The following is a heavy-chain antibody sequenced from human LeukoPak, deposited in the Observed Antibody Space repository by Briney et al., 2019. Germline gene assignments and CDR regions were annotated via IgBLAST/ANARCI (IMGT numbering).Heavy chain of an antibody. J-gene: IGHJ5*02. D-gene: IGHD3-3*01. Sequence: SETLSLTCAVYGGSFSGYYWSWIRQPPGKGLEWLGEINHSGSTNYNPSLKSRVTISVDTSKNQFSLKLSSVTAADTAVYYCARHYFGVVTPWGQGTLVTVSS. V-gene: IGHV4-34*01. CDR3: ARHYFGVVTP. CDR1: GGSFSGYY. CDR2: INHSGST.